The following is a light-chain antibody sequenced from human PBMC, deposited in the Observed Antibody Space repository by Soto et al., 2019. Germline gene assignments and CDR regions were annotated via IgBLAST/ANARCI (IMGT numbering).Light chain of an antibody. J-gene: IGKJ4*01. Sequence: IQMTQSPSSLSASVGDRVTITCRASQSISSYLNWYQQKPGKAPKLLIYAASSLQSGVPSRFRGSGSGTDFTLTISSLQPEDFATYYCQQSYSTPLTFGGGTKVDIK. CDR1: QSISSY. CDR2: AAS. CDR3: QQSYSTPLT. V-gene: IGKV1-39*01.